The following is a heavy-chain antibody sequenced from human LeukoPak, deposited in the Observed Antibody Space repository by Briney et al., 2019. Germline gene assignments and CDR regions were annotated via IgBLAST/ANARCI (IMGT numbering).Heavy chain of an antibody. Sequence: GGSLRLSCAASGFTFNTFAMTWVRQAPGTGLEWVSSISGSGTTSYYADSVKGRFTISRDNSNYTLFLQMNSLRAEDTALYYCVKDANYYDSSGYLIPFDYWGLGTPVTVSS. V-gene: IGHV3-23*01. CDR2: ISGSGTTS. CDR3: VKDANYYDSSGYLIPFDY. J-gene: IGHJ4*02. D-gene: IGHD3-22*01. CDR1: GFTFNTFA.